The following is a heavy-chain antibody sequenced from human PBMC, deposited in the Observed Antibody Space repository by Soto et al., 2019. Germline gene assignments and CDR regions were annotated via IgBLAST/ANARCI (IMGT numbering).Heavy chain of an antibody. J-gene: IGHJ3*02. Sequence: GGSLRLSCAASGFTFSSYGMHWVRQAPGKGLEWVAVISYDGSNKYYADSVKGRFTISRDNSKNTLYLQMNSLRAEDTAVYYCAKGYSGSSWAFDIWGQGTMVTVSS. D-gene: IGHD1-26*01. CDR3: AKGYSGSSWAFDI. V-gene: IGHV3-30*18. CDR1: GFTFSSYG. CDR2: ISYDGSNK.